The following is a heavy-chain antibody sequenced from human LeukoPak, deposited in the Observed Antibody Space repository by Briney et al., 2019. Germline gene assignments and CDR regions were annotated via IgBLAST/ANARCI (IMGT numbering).Heavy chain of an antibody. J-gene: IGHJ6*03. CDR3: ARATYGDYYYMDV. V-gene: IGHV3-11*06. CDR1: GFTFSDSY. Sequence: GGSLRLSCAASGFTFSDSYMTWVRQAPGKGVEWVAYISGSGHDINYSESAKGRFTISRDNAKNSLYLQMNSLRAEDTAVYYCARATYGDYYYMDVWGKGTTVTVSS. CDR2: ISGSGHDI. D-gene: IGHD4-17*01.